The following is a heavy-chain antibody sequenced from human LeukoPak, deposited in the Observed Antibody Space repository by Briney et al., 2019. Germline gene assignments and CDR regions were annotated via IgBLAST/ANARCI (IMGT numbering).Heavy chain of an antibody. CDR1: GGTFSSYA. D-gene: IGHD3-9*01. V-gene: IGHV1-69*06. CDR3: ARDRSYDILTGYSRGWFDP. Sequence: GSPVKVSCKASGGTFSSYAISWVRQAPGQGLEWMGGIIPIFGTANYAQKFQGRVTITADKSTSTAYMELSSLRSEDTAVYYCARDRSYDILTGYSRGWFDPWGQGTLVTVSS. CDR2: IIPIFGTA. J-gene: IGHJ5*02.